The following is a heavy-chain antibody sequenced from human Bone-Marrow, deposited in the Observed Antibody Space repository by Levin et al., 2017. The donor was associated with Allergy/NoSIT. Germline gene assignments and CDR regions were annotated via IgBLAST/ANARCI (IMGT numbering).Heavy chain of an antibody. CDR3: ARGGHCSGGSCWYYYYYGMDV. CDR2: MNPNSGNT. CDR1: GYTFTSYD. D-gene: IGHD2-15*01. Sequence: AASVKVSCKASGYTFTSYDINWVRQATGQGLEWMGWMNPNSGNTGYAQKFQGRVTMTRNTSISTAYMELSSLRSEDTAVYYCARGGHCSGGSCWYYYYYGMDVWGQGTTVTVSS. J-gene: IGHJ6*02. V-gene: IGHV1-8*01.